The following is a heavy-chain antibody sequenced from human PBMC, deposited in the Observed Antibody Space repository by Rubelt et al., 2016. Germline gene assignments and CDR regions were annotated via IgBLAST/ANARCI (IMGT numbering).Heavy chain of an antibody. D-gene: IGHD3-9*01. Sequence: QVQLQQWGAGLLKPPETLSLTCAVYGGSFSGYYWSWIRQPPGKGLEWIGEINHSGSTNYNPSLKSRVTISVDTSKTQFSLKLSSVTAADTAVYYCARGRGRPLVIIWGQGTLVTVSS. J-gene: IGHJ4*02. CDR1: GGSFSGYY. CDR2: INHSGST. CDR3: ARGRGRPLVII. V-gene: IGHV4-34*01.